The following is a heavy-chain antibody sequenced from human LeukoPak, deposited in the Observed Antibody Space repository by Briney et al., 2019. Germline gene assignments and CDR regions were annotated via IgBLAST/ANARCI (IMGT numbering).Heavy chain of an antibody. D-gene: IGHD3-22*01. Sequence: GGSLRLSCAASGFTFRSYAMSWVRQAPGKGLAWVSAISGSGGSPYYADSVKGRFTIFRDNSKNTLYLQMNSLRAEDTAVYYCAKIEGYDSSGYYYVGPYFDYWGQGTLVTVSS. V-gene: IGHV3-23*01. CDR2: ISGSGGSP. CDR3: AKIEGYDSSGYYYVGPYFDY. CDR1: GFTFRSYA. J-gene: IGHJ4*02.